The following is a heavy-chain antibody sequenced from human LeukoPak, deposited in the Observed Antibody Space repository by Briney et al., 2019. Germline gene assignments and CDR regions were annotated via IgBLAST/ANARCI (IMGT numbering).Heavy chain of an antibody. CDR1: GFTVSSYS. J-gene: IGHJ4*02. CDR3: ARAFGLTEN. Sequence: GGSLRLSYAASGFTVSSYSMNWVRQAPGKGLEWVSYISSSSTIYYADSVKGRFTISRDNAKNSLYLQMNSLRDEDTAVYYCARAFGLTENWGQGTLVTVSS. CDR2: ISSSSTI. V-gene: IGHV3-48*02. D-gene: IGHD3/OR15-3a*01.